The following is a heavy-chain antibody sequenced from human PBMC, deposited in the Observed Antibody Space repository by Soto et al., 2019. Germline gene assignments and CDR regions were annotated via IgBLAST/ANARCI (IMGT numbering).Heavy chain of an antibody. J-gene: IGHJ4*02. CDR1: GFTFSSYG. V-gene: IGHV3-30*18. Sequence: PGGSLRLSCAASGFTFSSYGMHWVRQAPGKGLEWVAVISYDGSNKYYADSVKGRFTISRDNSKNTLYLQMNSLRAEDTAVYYCAKGNRYYYDSSGYTAGYWGQGTLVTV. CDR2: ISYDGSNK. D-gene: IGHD3-22*01. CDR3: AKGNRYYYDSSGYTAGY.